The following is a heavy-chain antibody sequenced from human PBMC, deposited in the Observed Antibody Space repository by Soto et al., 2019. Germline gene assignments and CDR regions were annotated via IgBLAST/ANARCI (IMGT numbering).Heavy chain of an antibody. CDR1: GGSVSIGTYY. CDR2: IHYSGST. J-gene: IGHJ4*02. D-gene: IGHD2-21*01. V-gene: IGHV4-61*01. CDR3: TRGGDAYKNGH. Sequence: QVQLQESGPGLGKPAETLSLTSTVPGGSVSIGTYYWSWIREPPGKGLEWIGFIHYSGSTNYNPSLKSRVTMSVDTSKNQFSLKLTSVNAADTAVYYCTRGGDAYKNGHWGQGTLVTVSS.